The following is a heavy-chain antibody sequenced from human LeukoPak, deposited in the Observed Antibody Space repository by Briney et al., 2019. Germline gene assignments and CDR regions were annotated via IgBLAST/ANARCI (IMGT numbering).Heavy chain of an antibody. V-gene: IGHV1-18*01. CDR1: GYTFTSYG. Sequence: ASVKVSCKASGYTFTSYGISWVRQAPGQGLEWMGWISAYNGNTNYAQKLQGRVTMTTDTSTSTAYMELRSLRSDDTAVYYCARVPPALGLLKPRFDPWGQGTLVTVSS. D-gene: IGHD2-21*02. J-gene: IGHJ5*02. CDR2: ISAYNGNT. CDR3: ARVPPALGLLKPRFDP.